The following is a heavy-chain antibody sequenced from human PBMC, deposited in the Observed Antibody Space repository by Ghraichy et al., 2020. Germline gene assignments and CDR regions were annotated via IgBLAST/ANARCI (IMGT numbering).Heavy chain of an antibody. CDR2: ISGSGGNT. J-gene: IGHJ4*02. V-gene: IGHV3-23*01. D-gene: IGHD4-17*01. CDR1: GFTFNNYA. CDR3: AKTVSGVGYYFDY. Sequence: GGSLRLSCAASGFTFNNYAVTWVPQAPGKGLEWVSAISGSGGNTYYADSVKGRFTISRDNSKNTLSLQMSSLRAEDTAVYYCAKTVSGVGYYFDYWGQGTLVTVSS.